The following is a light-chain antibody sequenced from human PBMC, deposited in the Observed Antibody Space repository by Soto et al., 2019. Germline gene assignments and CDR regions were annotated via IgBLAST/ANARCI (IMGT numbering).Light chain of an antibody. CDR2: AAS. CDR3: QQYYSYPQA. CDR1: QSISRY. J-gene: IGKJ3*01. Sequence: IQMTQSPSSLSASVGDRITITCRASQSISRYLNWYQHKPGKAPKLLIYAASTLQSGVPSRFSGSGSGTDFTLTISCLQSEDFATYYCQQYYSYPQAFGPGTKVDIK. V-gene: IGKV1-8*01.